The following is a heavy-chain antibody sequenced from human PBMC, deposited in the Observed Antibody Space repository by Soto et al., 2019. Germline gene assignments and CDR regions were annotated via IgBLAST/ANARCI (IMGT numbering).Heavy chain of an antibody. CDR3: ARGAGFSYASTWFDI. J-gene: IGHJ5*02. D-gene: IGHD5-18*01. CDR1: GASISSGTYY. Sequence: QVHLQESRPGLVKASETLSLTCTVFGASISSGTYYWTWIRQAPGKGLEWVGHIYYTGSTNYNPALNDRVPISVDTSKNHFSLQLTSVAAADTAVYYCARGAGFSYASTWFDIWGQGTLVTVSS. V-gene: IGHV4-61*03. CDR2: IYYTGST.